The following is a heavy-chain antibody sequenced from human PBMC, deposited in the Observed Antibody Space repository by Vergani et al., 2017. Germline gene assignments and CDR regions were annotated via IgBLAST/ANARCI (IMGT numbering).Heavy chain of an antibody. CDR3: ARHSTVEWLVKLGWIDP. Sequence: QLQLQESGPGLVKPSATLSLTCSVSGASIRSSISTWGWIRQPPGKGLDWIASIYYSGSTYYNPSLKARVTISVDTSKNQFSLKLSCVTAGDTAVYFCARHSTVEWLVKLGWIDPWGQGILVTVSS. V-gene: IGHV4-39*01. CDR2: IYYSGST. D-gene: IGHD6-19*01. J-gene: IGHJ5*02. CDR1: GASIRSSIST.